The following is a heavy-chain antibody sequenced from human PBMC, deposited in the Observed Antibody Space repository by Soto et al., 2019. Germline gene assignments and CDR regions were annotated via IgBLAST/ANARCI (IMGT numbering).Heavy chain of an antibody. CDR1: GGTFCSYA. V-gene: IGHV1-69*13. CDR2: IIPIFGTA. Sequence: SVKVSCKASGGTFCSYAISWVRQAPGQGLEWMGGIIPIFGTANYAQKFQGRVTITADESTSTAYMELSSLRSEDTAVYYCARKRRITIFGVVNSYYFDYWGQ. D-gene: IGHD3-3*01. CDR3: ARKRRITIFGVVNSYYFDY. J-gene: IGHJ4*02.